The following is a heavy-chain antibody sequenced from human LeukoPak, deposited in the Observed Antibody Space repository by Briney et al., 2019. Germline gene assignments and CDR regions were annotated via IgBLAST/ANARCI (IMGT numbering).Heavy chain of an antibody. J-gene: IGHJ3*02. Sequence: GESLKISCKGSGYIFTSYWIGWVRQMPGKGLEWMGIIYPGDSDTRYSPSFQGQVTISADKSSSTAYLQWSSLKASDTAMYYCARHRVGIYSRNHAFDIWGQGTMVTVSS. CDR2: IYPGDSDT. CDR1: GYIFTSYW. V-gene: IGHV5-51*01. D-gene: IGHD1-26*01. CDR3: ARHRVGIYSRNHAFDI.